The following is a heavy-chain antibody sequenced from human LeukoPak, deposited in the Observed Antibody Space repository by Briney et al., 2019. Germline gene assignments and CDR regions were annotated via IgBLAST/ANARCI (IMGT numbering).Heavy chain of an antibody. V-gene: IGHV4-59*02. CDR2: VYYSGST. J-gene: IGHJ4*02. Sequence: SETLSLTCVVSGGSVSGYYWGWIRQPPGRGLEWIGYVYYSGSTNYNPSFKSRITISVDTSRNQFSLQLSSVTAADTAVYYCARIHRYGSGGAFYVLDNWAKGPLVAVPS. CDR1: GGSVSGYY. D-gene: IGHD2-15*01. CDR3: ARIHRYGSGGAFYVLDN.